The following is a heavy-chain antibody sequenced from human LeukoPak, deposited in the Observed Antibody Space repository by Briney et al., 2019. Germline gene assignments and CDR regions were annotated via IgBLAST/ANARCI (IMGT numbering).Heavy chain of an antibody. CDR3: ARGTRPSGRYCSSTSCYAEYFQH. CDR1: GFTFSSYA. J-gene: IGHJ1*01. CDR2: ISYDGSNK. Sequence: PGGSLRLSCAASGFTFSSYAMHWVRQAPGKGLEWVAVISYDGSNKYYADSVKGRFTISRDNSKNTLYLQMNSLRAEDTAVYYCARGTRPSGRYCSSTSCYAEYFQHWGQGTLVTVSS. D-gene: IGHD2-2*01. V-gene: IGHV3-30-3*01.